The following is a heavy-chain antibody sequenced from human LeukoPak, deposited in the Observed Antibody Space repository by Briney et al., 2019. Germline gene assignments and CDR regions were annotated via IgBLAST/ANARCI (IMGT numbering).Heavy chain of an antibody. CDR3: ARGWRLH. J-gene: IGHJ4*02. V-gene: IGHV3-7*01. D-gene: IGHD5-18*01. CDR1: GFTFSSYL. CDR2: IKQDGSEK. Sequence: GGSLRLSCAASGFTFSSYLMSWVRQAPGKGLEWVANIKQDGSEKYYVDSVKGRFTISRDNAKNSLYLQMNSLRAEDTAVYYCARGWRLHWGQGTLVTVSS.